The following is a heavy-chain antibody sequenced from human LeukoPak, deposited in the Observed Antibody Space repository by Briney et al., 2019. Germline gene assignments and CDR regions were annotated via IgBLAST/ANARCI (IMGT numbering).Heavy chain of an antibody. CDR3: ARQRGVSGSINWFDP. J-gene: IGHJ5*02. CDR1: GYSFTTYW. Sequence: GESLKISCETSGYSFTTYWIGWVRQMPGTGLEWVGAIYPDDSDTRYGPSFQGQVATSADKSVRTAYLQCSSLKASDTAMYYCARQRGVSGSINWFDPWGHGTLVTVSS. CDR2: IYPDDSDT. V-gene: IGHV5-51*01. D-gene: IGHD3-10*01.